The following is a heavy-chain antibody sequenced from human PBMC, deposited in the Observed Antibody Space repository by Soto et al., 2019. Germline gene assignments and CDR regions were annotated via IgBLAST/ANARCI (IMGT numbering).Heavy chain of an antibody. D-gene: IGHD7-27*01. CDR1: GYTFTSYD. J-gene: IGHJ4*02. CDR2: MSPKTGNT. V-gene: IGHV1-8*01. CDR3: ARGPPDWGFDF. Sequence: QVQLVQSGADVKKPGASVKVSCKASGYTFTSYDINWVRQATGQGLEWIGWMSPKTGNTVYAQNFQGRVTMTRNPSIRTADMELSSLTSEDTAVYYCARGPPDWGFDFWGQGTLVPVSS.